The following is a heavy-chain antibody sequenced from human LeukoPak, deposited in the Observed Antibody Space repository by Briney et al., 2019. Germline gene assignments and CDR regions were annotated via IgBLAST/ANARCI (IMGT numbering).Heavy chain of an antibody. Sequence: ETLSLPCAVYGGSFSGYYWSWIRPPPGKGLEWIGEINHSGSTNYNPSLKSRVTISVDTSKNQFSLKQSSVTAADTAVYYCARVKKYYYYYMDVWGKGTTVTVSS. CDR2: INHSGST. J-gene: IGHJ6*03. V-gene: IGHV4-34*01. CDR3: ARVKKYYYYYMDV. CDR1: GGSFSGYY.